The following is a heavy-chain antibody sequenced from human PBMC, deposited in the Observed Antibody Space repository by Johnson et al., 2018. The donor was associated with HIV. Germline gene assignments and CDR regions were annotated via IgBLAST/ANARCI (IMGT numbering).Heavy chain of an antibody. J-gene: IGHJ3*02. CDR1: GFSFSDYY. CDR3: ARDQSEVDAFDI. CDR2: ISVTGSTI. Sequence: QVQLVESGGGLVKPGGSLRLSCTISGFSFSDYYMSWFRQAPGKGLEWLSYISVTGSTIYYADSVKGRFTISRDNAKNSLYLQMNSLRAEDTAVYYCARDQSEVDAFDIWGQGTMVTVSS. V-gene: IGHV3-11*04.